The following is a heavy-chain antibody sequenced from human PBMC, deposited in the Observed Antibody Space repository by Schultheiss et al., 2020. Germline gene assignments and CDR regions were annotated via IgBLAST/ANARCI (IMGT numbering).Heavy chain of an antibody. CDR3: AREGGRGYSYGYDY. J-gene: IGHJ4*02. Sequence: ASVKVSCKASGYTFTGYYMHWVRQAPGQGLEWMGWISLYNGNTDYGQKFQGRVTMTRNTSISTAYMELRSLRSDDTAVYYCAREGGRGYSYGYDYWGQGTLVTVSS. CDR2: ISLYNGNT. D-gene: IGHD5-18*01. V-gene: IGHV1-2*02. CDR1: GYTFTGYY.